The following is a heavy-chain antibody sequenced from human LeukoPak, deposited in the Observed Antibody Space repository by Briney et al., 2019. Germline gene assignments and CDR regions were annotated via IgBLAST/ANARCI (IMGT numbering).Heavy chain of an antibody. J-gene: IGHJ4*02. D-gene: IGHD6-13*01. V-gene: IGHV3-64*01. Sequence: LTGRSLRLSCAASGFTFSSYAMHWVRQAPGKGLEYVSAISSNGGSTYYANSVKGRFTISRDNSKNTLYLQMGSLRAEDMAVYYCARVLGIAAAGYSDYWGQGTLVTVSS. CDR2: ISSNGGST. CDR1: GFTFSSYA. CDR3: ARVLGIAAAGYSDY.